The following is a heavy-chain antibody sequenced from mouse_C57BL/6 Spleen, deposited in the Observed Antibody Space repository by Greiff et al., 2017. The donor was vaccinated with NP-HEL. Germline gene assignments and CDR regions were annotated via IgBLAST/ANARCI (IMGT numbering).Heavy chain of an antibody. V-gene: IGHV1-61*01. CDR2: IYPSDSET. CDR1: GYTFTSYW. CDR3: ARYYGSSSFAY. D-gene: IGHD1-1*01. Sequence: QVQLQQPGAELVRPGSSVKLSCKASGYTFTSYWMAWVKQRPGQGLEWIGNIYPSDSETHYNQKFKDKATLTVDKSSSTAYMQLSSLTSEDSAVYYCARYYGSSSFAYWGQGTLVTVSA. J-gene: IGHJ3*01.